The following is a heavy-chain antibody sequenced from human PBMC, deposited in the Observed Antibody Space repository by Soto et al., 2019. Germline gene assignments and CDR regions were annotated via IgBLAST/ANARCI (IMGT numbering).Heavy chain of an antibody. CDR2: IYYSGST. D-gene: IGHD3-9*01. CDR1: GGSISSYY. V-gene: IGHV4-59*08. Sequence: SETLSLTCTVSGGSISSYYWSWIRQPPGKGLEWIGYIYYSGSTNYNPSLKSRVTISVDTSKNQFSLKLSSVTAADTAVYYCACILTGLPADSTDYWGQGTLVTVSS. CDR3: ACILTGLPADSTDY. J-gene: IGHJ4*02.